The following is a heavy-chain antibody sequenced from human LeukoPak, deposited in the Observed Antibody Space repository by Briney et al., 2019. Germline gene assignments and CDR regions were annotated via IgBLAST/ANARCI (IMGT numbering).Heavy chain of an antibody. V-gene: IGHV4-59*11. Sequence: SETLSLTCTVTGVSISSHYWSWIRQAPGKGLEWIGYIFYSGSTNSNPSLKSRVTISVDTSKNQFSLKLSSVTAADTAVYYCARDTVGSGSTFDYWGQGTLVTVSS. J-gene: IGHJ4*02. D-gene: IGHD6-13*01. CDR3: ARDTVGSGSTFDY. CDR2: IFYSGST. CDR1: GVSISSHY.